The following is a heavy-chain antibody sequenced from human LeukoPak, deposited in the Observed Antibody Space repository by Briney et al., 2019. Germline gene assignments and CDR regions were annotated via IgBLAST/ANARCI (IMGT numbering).Heavy chain of an antibody. J-gene: IGHJ6*03. D-gene: IGHD3-22*01. CDR1: GFTFSSYG. CDR3: AKDLGSGSPMDV. Sequence: GGSLRLSCAASGFTFSSYGMHWVRQAPGKGLEWVAVISYDGSNKYYADSAKGRFTISRDNSKNTLYLQMNSLRAEDTAVYYCAKDLGSGSPMDVWGKGTTVTVSS. V-gene: IGHV3-30*18. CDR2: ISYDGSNK.